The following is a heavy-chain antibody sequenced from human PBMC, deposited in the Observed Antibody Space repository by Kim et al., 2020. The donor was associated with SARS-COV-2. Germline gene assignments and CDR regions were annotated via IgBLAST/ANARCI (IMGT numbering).Heavy chain of an antibody. Sequence: KDYADSVGGQFTISRDNAKKFVFLQMIGLRDEDTAVYYCARSTEGRFDYWGQGNLVTVSS. CDR2: K. V-gene: IGHV3-48*02. J-gene: IGHJ4*01. CDR3: ARSTEGRFDY.